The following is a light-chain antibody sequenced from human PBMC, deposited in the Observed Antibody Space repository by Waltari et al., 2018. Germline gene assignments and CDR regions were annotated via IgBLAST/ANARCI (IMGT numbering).Light chain of an antibody. CDR3: QQYHTSPFT. Sequence: DIVMTQSPDFLAVSLGERATINCKSSQSLFSTSNSKTYISWYQQKPGQPPKLLIYWASTRGSGVPDRFSGSGSGTDFTLTISSLQAEDVAVYYCQQYHTSPFTFGPGTKVDI. CDR1: QSLFSTSNSKTY. V-gene: IGKV4-1*01. J-gene: IGKJ3*01. CDR2: WAS.